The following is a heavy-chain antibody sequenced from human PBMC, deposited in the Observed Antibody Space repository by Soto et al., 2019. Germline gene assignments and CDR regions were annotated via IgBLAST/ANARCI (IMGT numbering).Heavy chain of an antibody. CDR1: GFPFSTYG. D-gene: IGHD3-10*01. J-gene: IGHJ4*02. V-gene: IGHV3-30*03. Sequence: PGGSLRLSCAASGFPFSTYGMHWVRQAPGKGLEWVAVISYDGSNKHYADSVKGRFTISRDNSKNTLYLQMNSLRAEDTALYYCARVWGSSYYGSGSRGFDYWGQGTLVTVST. CDR3: ARVWGSSYYGSGSRGFDY. CDR2: ISYDGSNK.